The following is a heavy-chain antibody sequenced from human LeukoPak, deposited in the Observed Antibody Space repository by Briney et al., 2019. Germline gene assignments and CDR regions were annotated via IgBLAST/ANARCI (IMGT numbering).Heavy chain of an antibody. CDR3: ARSIPAGNRR. Sequence: GRSLRLSCAASGFTFSSYAMHWVRQAPGKGLEWVAVISYDGSNKYYADSVKGRFTISRDNAKNSLYLQMNSLRAEDTAVYYCARSIPAGNRRWGQGTLVTVSS. CDR2: ISYDGSNK. J-gene: IGHJ4*02. D-gene: IGHD2-2*01. V-gene: IGHV3-30*04. CDR1: GFTFSSYA.